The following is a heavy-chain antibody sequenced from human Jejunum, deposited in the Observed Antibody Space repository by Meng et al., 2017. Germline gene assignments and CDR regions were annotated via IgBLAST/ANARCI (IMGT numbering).Heavy chain of an antibody. J-gene: IGHJ4*02. V-gene: IGHV4-4*07. CDR3: AREAGGTSRGLDY. D-gene: IGHD1-26*01. Sequence: SETLSLTCTVSGGSISTYFWSWIRQPVGKGLEWIGHIYTSGITNYNPSLKSRVTMSVDTSKNQFSLELNSVTAADTAVYYCAREAGGTSRGLDYWGQGTLVTVSS. CDR2: IYTSGIT. CDR1: GGSISTYF.